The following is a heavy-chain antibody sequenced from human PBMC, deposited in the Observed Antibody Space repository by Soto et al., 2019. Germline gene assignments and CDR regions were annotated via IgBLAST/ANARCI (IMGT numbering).Heavy chain of an antibody. Sequence: PGGSLRLSCAASGFSVSGNYMSWVRQAPGKGPEWISVIDNNGDTNYADSVKGRFSISRDKYKNTVYLQMNSLRAEDTAVYYCAGSTNYYLYYFDYWGQGTLV. V-gene: IGHV3-53*01. D-gene: IGHD3-10*01. CDR2: IDNNGDT. J-gene: IGHJ4*02. CDR3: AGSTNYYLYYFDY. CDR1: GFSVSGNY.